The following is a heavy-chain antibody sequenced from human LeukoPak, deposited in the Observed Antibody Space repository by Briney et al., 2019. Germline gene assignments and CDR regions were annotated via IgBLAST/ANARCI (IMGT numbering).Heavy chain of an antibody. D-gene: IGHD1-26*01. Sequence: GGSLRLSCAVSGFIFGNYAMAWVRQAPGKGLEWVANIKQDGSEKYYVDSVKGRFTISRDNAKNSLYLQMNSLRAEDTAVYYCARDSVGAPTYDAFDIWGQGTMVTVSS. CDR1: GFIFGNYA. CDR3: ARDSVGAPTYDAFDI. CDR2: IKQDGSEK. V-gene: IGHV3-7*01. J-gene: IGHJ3*02.